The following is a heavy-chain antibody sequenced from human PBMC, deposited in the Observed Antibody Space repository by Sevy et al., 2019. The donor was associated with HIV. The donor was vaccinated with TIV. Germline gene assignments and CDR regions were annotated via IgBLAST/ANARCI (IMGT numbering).Heavy chain of an antibody. CDR3: AKVLYSGSYYSFPPIY. J-gene: IGHJ4*02. D-gene: IGHD1-26*01. Sequence: GGSLRLSCAASGFTFSSYGMHWVRQAPGKGLEWVAVISYDGSNKYYADSVKGRFTISRDNSKNTLYLQMNSLRAEDTAVYYCAKVLYSGSYYSFPPIYWGQGTLVTVSS. CDR2: ISYDGSNK. V-gene: IGHV3-30*18. CDR1: GFTFSSYG.